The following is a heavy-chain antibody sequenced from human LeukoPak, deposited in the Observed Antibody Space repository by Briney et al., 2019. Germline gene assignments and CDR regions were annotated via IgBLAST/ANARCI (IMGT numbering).Heavy chain of an antibody. J-gene: IGHJ3*01. CDR1: GCSMSRGYF. CDR2: IFHSGST. V-gene: IGHV4-38-2*02. CDR3: ARETEKQWQY. Sequence: ASETLSLTCTVSGCSMSRGYFWGWIRQPPGKGLEWIASIFHSGSTFYNPSLKSRVTISVDASKNQFSLTMTSVTAADTALYYCARETEKQWQYWGQGTMVTVSS. D-gene: IGHD6-19*01.